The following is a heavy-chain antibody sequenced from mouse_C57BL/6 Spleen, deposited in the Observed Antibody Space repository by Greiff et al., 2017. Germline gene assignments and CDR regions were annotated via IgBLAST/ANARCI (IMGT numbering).Heavy chain of an antibody. CDR3: SRGGVYYAMDY. Sequence: EVQLQQSGPGMVKPSQSLSLTCTVTGYSITSGYDWHWIRHFPGHTLEWMGYISYSGSTNYNPSPQRRISITHDTSKNHFFLKLNSVTTEDTATVYFSRGGVYYAMDYWGQGTSVTVSS. CDR2: ISYSGST. CDR1: GYSITSGYD. V-gene: IGHV3-1*01. J-gene: IGHJ4*01.